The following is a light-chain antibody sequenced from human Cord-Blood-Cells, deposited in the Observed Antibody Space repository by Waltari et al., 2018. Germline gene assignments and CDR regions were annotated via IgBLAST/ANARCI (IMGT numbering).Light chain of an antibody. J-gene: IGLJ1*01. Sequence: QSALPQPRSVSVSPVQSVTISCTGTSSDVGGYNYVSWYQQHPGKAPTLMIYDVSKRPSGVPDRFSGSKSGNTASLTISGLQAEDEADYYCCSYAGSYVFGTGTKVTVL. CDR3: CSYAGSYV. V-gene: IGLV2-11*01. CDR1: SSDVGGYNY. CDR2: DVS.